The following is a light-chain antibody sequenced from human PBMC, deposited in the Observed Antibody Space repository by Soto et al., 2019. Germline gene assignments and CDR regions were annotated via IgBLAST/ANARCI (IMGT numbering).Light chain of an antibody. Sequence: EIVLTQSPGTLSLSPGEGATLSCRASQSVSSSYLAWYQQKPGQAPRLLIYGASSRATGIPDRFSGSGSGTDFTLTISRLEPEDFAVYYCQHYGTSHFTFGPGTKVDIK. CDR2: GAS. CDR3: QHYGTSHFT. J-gene: IGKJ3*01. V-gene: IGKV3-20*01. CDR1: QSVSSSY.